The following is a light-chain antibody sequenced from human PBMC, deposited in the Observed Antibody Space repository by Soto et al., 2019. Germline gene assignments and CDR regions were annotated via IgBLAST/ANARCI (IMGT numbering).Light chain of an antibody. CDR1: SGHSSYA. CDR3: QTWGTGID. J-gene: IGLJ1*01. CDR2: LNSDGSH. V-gene: IGLV4-69*01. Sequence: QAVVTQSPSASASLGASVKLTCTLSSGHSSYAIAWHQQQPEKGPRYLMKLNSDGSHSKGDGIPDRFSGSSSGAERYLTISSLQSEDEGDYYCQTWGTGIDFGTGTQLTVL.